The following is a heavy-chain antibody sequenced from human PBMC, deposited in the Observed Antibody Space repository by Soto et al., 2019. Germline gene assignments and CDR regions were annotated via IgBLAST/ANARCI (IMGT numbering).Heavy chain of an antibody. CDR2: IIPMFGTA. CDR1: GGTFSTNA. V-gene: IGHV1-69*12. J-gene: IGHJ4*02. Sequence: QVQLVQSGAEVKKPESSVKVSCKAPGGTFSTNAISWFRKAPGQGLEWMGGIIPMFGTANYAQRFQDRVTITADESTNTVYMELSSLRSEDTAVYFCASGIQLWLRRINNGYSGWGQGTLVTVSS. D-gene: IGHD5-18*01. CDR3: ASGIQLWLRRINNGYSG.